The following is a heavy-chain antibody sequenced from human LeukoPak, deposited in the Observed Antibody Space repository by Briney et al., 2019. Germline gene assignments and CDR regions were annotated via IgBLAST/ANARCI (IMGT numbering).Heavy chain of an antibody. CDR3: MVVVAATGFFGC. J-gene: IGHJ4*02. V-gene: IGHV3-73*01. D-gene: IGHD2-15*01. CDR1: GFTFSGSA. CDR2: IRSKANSYAT. Sequence: GGSLRLSCAASGFTFSGSAMHWVRQASGKGLEWVGRIRSKANSYATAYAASVKGRFTISRDDSKNTAYLQMNSLKTEDTAVYYCMVVVAATGFFGCWGQGTLVTVSS.